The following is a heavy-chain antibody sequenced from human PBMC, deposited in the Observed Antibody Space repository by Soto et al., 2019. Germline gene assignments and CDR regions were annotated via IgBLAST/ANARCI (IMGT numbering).Heavy chain of an antibody. CDR2: IYSTGST. Sequence: QVQLQESGPGLVKSSQTLSLTCTVSGGSISSGDYFWSWIRQPPGKGLVWIGYIYSTGSTYYNPSLKSRVTISVDTPKTQFSLKLNSVTAADTAVYYCARRMPIDSYPFDYWGQGSLVTVSS. CDR1: GGSISSGDYF. V-gene: IGHV4-30-4*01. D-gene: IGHD2-2*01. J-gene: IGHJ4*02. CDR3: ARRMPIDSYPFDY.